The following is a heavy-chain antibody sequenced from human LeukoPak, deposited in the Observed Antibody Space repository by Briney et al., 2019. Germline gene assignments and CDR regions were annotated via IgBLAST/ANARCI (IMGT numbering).Heavy chain of an antibody. V-gene: IGHV3-21*01. Sequence: GGSLRLSCAASGFSFSDYSMNWVRQAPGKGLEWVSYISSRSTYIDHADSVKGRFTISRDNAKNSLYLQMHSLRAEDTAVYYCAREPVAGTAPRWGQGTLVTVSS. CDR2: ISSRSTYI. J-gene: IGHJ4*02. CDR3: AREPVAGTAPR. D-gene: IGHD6-19*01. CDR1: GFSFSDYS.